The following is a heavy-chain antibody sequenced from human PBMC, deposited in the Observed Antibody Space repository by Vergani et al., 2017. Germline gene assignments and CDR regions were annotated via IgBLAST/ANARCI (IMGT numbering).Heavy chain of an antibody. V-gene: IGHV3-66*01. D-gene: IGHD6-13*01. CDR3: ARDRIAAAGAFDI. Sequence: EVQLVESGGGLVKPGGSLRLSCAASGFTFSNAWMSWVRQAPGKGLEWVSVIYSGGSTYYADSVKGRFTISRDNSKNTLYLQMNSLRAEDTAVYYCARDRIAAAGAFDIWGQGTMVTVSS. J-gene: IGHJ3*02. CDR2: IYSGGST. CDR1: GFTFSNAW.